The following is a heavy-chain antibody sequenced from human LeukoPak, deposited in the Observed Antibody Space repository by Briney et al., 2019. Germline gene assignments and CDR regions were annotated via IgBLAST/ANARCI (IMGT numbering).Heavy chain of an antibody. V-gene: IGHV3-7*01. CDR3: ARVAFGSSSGVYFDY. D-gene: IGHD6-6*01. J-gene: IGHJ4*02. Sequence: GGSLRLSCAASGFTFSSYWMSWVRQAPGKGLEWVVNIKQDGSEKYYVDSVKGRFTISRDNAKNSLYLQMNSLRAEDTAVYYCARVAFGSSSGVYFDYWGQGTLVTVSS. CDR2: IKQDGSEK. CDR1: GFTFSSYW.